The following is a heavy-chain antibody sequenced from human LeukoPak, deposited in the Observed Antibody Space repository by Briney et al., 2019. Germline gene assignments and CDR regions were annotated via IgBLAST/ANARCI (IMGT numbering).Heavy chain of an antibody. Sequence: PSETLSLTCTVSGGSISSGGYYWSWIRQHPGKGLEWIGYIYYSGGTYYNPSLKSRVTISVDTSKNQFSLKLSPVTAADTAVYYCARESRDSSRDNWGQGTLVTVSS. D-gene: IGHD3-22*01. CDR3: ARESRDSSRDN. V-gene: IGHV4-31*03. J-gene: IGHJ4*02. CDR1: GGSISSGGYY. CDR2: IYYSGGT.